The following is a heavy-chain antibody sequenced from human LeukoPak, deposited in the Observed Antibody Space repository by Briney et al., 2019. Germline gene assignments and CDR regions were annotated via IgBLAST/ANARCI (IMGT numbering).Heavy chain of an antibody. CDR2: IWYDGSNK. D-gene: IGHD5-18*01. Sequence: GGSLRLSCAASGFTFSSYGMHWVRQAPGKGLEWVAVIWYDGSNKYYADSVKGRFTISRDNSKNTLYLQMNSLRAEDTAVYYCAKDKGYSYGRGFDYWGQGTLVTVSS. CDR1: GFTFSSYG. CDR3: AKDKGYSYGRGFDY. V-gene: IGHV3-30*02. J-gene: IGHJ4*02.